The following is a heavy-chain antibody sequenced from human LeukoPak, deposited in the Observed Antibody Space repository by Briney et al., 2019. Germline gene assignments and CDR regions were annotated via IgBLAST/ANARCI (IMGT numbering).Heavy chain of an antibody. CDR2: IYYSGST. D-gene: IGHD4-23*01. V-gene: IGHV4-39*01. Sequence: PSETLSLTCTVSGGSISRSSYYWGWIRQPPGKGLEWIGSIYYSGSTYYNPSLKSRVTISVDTSKNQFSLKLSSVTAADTAVYYCARRIVVTRGFDYWGQGTLVTVSS. J-gene: IGHJ4*02. CDR1: GGSISRSSYY. CDR3: ARRIVVTRGFDY.